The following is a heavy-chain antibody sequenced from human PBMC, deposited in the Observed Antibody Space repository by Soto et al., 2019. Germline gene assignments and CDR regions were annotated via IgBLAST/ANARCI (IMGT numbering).Heavy chain of an antibody. D-gene: IGHD3-10*01. V-gene: IGHV1-2*04. J-gene: IGHJ5*02. CDR3: ARAWYYGSGFNWFDP. Sequence: ASVKVSCKASRYTFTGHYMHWVRQAPGQGLEWMGWINPNSGGTNYAQKFQGWVTMTRDTSISTAYMELSRLRSDDTAVYYCARAWYYGSGFNWFDPWGQGTLVTVS. CDR2: INPNSGGT. CDR1: RYTFTGHY.